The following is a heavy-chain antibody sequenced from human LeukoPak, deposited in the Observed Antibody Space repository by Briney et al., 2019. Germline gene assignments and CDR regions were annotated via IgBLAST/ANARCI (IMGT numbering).Heavy chain of an antibody. J-gene: IGHJ6*02. D-gene: IGHD2-2*01. V-gene: IGHV1-69*13. CDR2: ITPIFGTA. Sequence: SVKVSCKTSGGAFSSYDISWLRQAPGQGLEWMGGITPIFGTANYAQKFQGRVTITADESTSTAYMELSSLRSEDTAVYYCARAPPAANYYYYYGMDVWGQGTTVTVSS. CDR3: ARAPPAANYYYYYGMDV. CDR1: GGAFSSYD.